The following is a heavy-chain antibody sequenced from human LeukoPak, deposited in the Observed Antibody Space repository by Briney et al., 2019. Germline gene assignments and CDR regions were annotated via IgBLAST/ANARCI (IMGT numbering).Heavy chain of an antibody. J-gene: IGHJ5*02. Sequence: PSETLSLTCTVSGGSISSYYWSWIRQPAGKGLEWIGRIYTSGSTNYNPSLKSRVTMSVDTSKNQFSLKLSSVTAADTAVYYCARRILRFLEWLPFDPWGQGTLVTVSS. CDR3: ARRILRFLEWLPFDP. CDR1: GGSISSYY. CDR2: IYTSGST. V-gene: IGHV4-4*07. D-gene: IGHD3-3*01.